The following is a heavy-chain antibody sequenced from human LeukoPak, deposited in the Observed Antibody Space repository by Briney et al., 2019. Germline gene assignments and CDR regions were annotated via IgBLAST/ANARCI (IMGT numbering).Heavy chain of an antibody. CDR1: GFTFYDYG. CDR2: INWNGASI. D-gene: IGHD2-15*01. CDR3: VRGAPTYCSGGSCYSGDAFDI. J-gene: IGHJ3*02. Sequence: TGGSLRLSXVASGFTFYDYGMSWVSQAPGKGREWVSGINWNGASICYADSVKGRFTISRDNAKNSLYLQMNSLRAEDTTLYYCVRGAPTYCSGGSCYSGDAFDIWGQGTMVTVSS. V-gene: IGHV3-20*04.